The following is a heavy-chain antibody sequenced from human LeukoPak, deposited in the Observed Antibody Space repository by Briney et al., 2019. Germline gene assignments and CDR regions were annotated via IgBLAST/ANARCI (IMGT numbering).Heavy chain of an antibody. CDR2: INPNSGGT. D-gene: IGHD6-13*01. Sequence: ASVKVSCKVSGYTLTELSMHWVRQAPGQGLEWMGWINPNSGGTNYAQKFQGRVTMTRDTSISTAYMELSRLRSDDTAVYYCASGGIAAAGASDYWGQGTLVTVSS. CDR3: ASGGIAAAGASDY. CDR1: GYTLTELS. J-gene: IGHJ4*02. V-gene: IGHV1-2*02.